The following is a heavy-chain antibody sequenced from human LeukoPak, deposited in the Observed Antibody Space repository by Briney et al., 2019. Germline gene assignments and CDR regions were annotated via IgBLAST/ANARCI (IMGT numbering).Heavy chain of an antibody. CDR3: ARRLRRGYSGYGYDY. J-gene: IGHJ4*02. CDR2: IIPIFGTA. Sequence: GASVKVSCKASGGTFSSYAISWVRQAPGQGLEWMGGIIPIFGTANYAQKFQGRVTITADESTSTAYMELSSLRSEDTAVYYCARRLRRGYSGYGYDYWGQGTLVTVSS. V-gene: IGHV1-69*13. D-gene: IGHD5-12*01. CDR1: GGTFSSYA.